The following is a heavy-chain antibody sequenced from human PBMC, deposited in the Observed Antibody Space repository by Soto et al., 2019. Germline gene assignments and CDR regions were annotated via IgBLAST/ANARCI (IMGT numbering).Heavy chain of an antibody. CDR1: GDSISSGYY. V-gene: IGHV4-38-2*01. J-gene: IGHJ4*02. CDR2: IYYSGST. Sequence: PSETLSLTCAVSGDSISSGYYWAWIRQPPGKGLEWIGSIYYSGSTYYNPSLKSRVTISVDTSKNQFSLKLSSVTAADTAVYYCARLAVAGRCYFDYWGQGTLVTVS. CDR3: ARLAVAGRCYFDY. D-gene: IGHD6-19*01.